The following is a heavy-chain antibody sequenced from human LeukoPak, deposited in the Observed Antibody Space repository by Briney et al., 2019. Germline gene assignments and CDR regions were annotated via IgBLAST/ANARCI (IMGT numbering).Heavy chain of an antibody. Sequence: SETLSLTCTVSGGSISSYYWSWIRQPPGKGLEGIGYIYYSGSTNYNPSLKSRVTISVDTSKNQFSLKLSSVTAADTAVYYCARDIGSGLGYFDYWGQGTLVTVSS. CDR1: GGSISSYY. J-gene: IGHJ4*02. V-gene: IGHV4-59*01. D-gene: IGHD3-10*01. CDR2: IYYSGST. CDR3: ARDIGSGLGYFDY.